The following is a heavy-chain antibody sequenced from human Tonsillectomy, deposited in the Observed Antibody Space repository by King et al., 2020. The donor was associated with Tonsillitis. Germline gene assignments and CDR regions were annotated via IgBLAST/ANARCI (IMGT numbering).Heavy chain of an antibody. J-gene: IGHJ4*02. Sequence: QLVQSGGGLVKPGGSLRLSCAASGFTFSSYDLNWVRRAPGKGLEWVSSIDSSSSHIYYADSVKGRFTISRDNAKNSLYLQMNSLRGEDTALYYCARYGGGSFDYWGQGTLVTVSS. CDR1: GFTFSSYD. CDR2: IDSSSSHI. D-gene: IGHD3-10*01. V-gene: IGHV3-21*01. CDR3: ARYGGGSFDY.